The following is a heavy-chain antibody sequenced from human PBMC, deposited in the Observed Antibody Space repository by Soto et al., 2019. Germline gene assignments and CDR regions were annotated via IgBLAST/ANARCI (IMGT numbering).Heavy chain of an antibody. CDR1: GFAFNTYT. J-gene: IGHJ4*02. Sequence: GGSLRLSCAGSGFAFNTYTLNWVRQAPGEGLEWIASIAGPTPYIYYAGSVRGRFTISRDNAKNSLFLQMNSLRADDTGVYYCVRTPRGYDYAHSSDFWGQGALVTVSS. CDR3: VRTPRGYDYAHSSDF. V-gene: IGHV3-21*01. D-gene: IGHD5-18*01. CDR2: IAGPTPYI.